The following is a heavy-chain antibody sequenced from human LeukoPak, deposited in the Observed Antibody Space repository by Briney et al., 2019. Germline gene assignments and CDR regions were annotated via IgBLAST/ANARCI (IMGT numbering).Heavy chain of an antibody. D-gene: IGHD3-3*01. CDR3: ARNPYDFWSVYDY. V-gene: IGHV4-59*01. CDR1: GGPISSYY. J-gene: IGHJ4*02. Sequence: SETLSLTCTVSGGPISSYYWSWIRQPPGKGLEWIGYIYYSGSTNYNPSLKSRVTISVDTSKNQFSLKLSSVTAADTAVYYCARNPYDFWSVYDYWGQGTLVTVSS. CDR2: IYYSGST.